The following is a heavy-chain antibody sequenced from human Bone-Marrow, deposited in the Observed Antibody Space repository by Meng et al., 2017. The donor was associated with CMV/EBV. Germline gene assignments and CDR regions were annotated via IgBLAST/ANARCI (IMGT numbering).Heavy chain of an antibody. CDR3: ARDVGGATPDAFDI. CDR1: GGSISSYY. Sequence: LETLSLTCTVSGGSISSYYWSWIRQPPGKGLEWIGYIYYSGSTNYNPSLKSRVTISVDTSKNQFSLKLSSVTAADTAVYYCARDVGGATPDAFDIWGQGTMVTVSS. J-gene: IGHJ3*02. CDR2: IYYSGST. V-gene: IGHV4-59*01. D-gene: IGHD1-26*01.